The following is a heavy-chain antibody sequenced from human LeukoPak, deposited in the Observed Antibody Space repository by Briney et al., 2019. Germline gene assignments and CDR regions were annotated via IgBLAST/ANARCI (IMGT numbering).Heavy chain of an antibody. CDR1: GGSISSYY. CDR2: IYYSGST. V-gene: IGHV4-59*01. J-gene: IGHJ4*02. Sequence: SETLSLTCTVSGGSISSYYWSWIRQPPGEGLEWIGYIYYSGSTNYNPSLKSRVTISVDTSKNQFSLKLSSVTAADTAVYYCARAPKYYYDSSGYTYFDYWGQGTLVTVSS. CDR3: ARAPKYYYDSSGYTYFDY. D-gene: IGHD3-22*01.